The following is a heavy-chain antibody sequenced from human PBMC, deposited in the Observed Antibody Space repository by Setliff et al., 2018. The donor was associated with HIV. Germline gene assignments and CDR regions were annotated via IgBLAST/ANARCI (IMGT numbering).Heavy chain of an antibody. V-gene: IGHV4-34*01. CDR3: ARGRHAGSGAYSGGFYYFDF. CDR2: INHSGST. CDR1: GESVSGYY. Sequence: SETLSLTCAVYGESVSGYYWSWIRQPPGKGLEWIGEINHSGSTNYNPSLKSRVTISVDTSKSQFSLKLTSVTAADTAVYYCARGRHAGSGAYSGGFYYFDFWGQGALVTVSS. J-gene: IGHJ4*02. D-gene: IGHD3-16*01.